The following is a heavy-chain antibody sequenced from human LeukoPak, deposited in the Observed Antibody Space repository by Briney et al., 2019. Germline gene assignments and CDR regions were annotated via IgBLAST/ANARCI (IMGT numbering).Heavy chain of an antibody. V-gene: IGHV3-21*01. Sequence: PGGSLRLSCAASGFNFRSYSMNWVRQAPGKGLEWVSSISRSSTFIYYADSVKGRFTISRDNAKNSLYLLMNSLRAEDTAVYYCARDRVYDEDLDYWGQGTLVTVSS. D-gene: IGHD3-3*01. CDR2: ISRSSTFI. J-gene: IGHJ4*02. CDR1: GFNFRSYS. CDR3: ARDRVYDEDLDY.